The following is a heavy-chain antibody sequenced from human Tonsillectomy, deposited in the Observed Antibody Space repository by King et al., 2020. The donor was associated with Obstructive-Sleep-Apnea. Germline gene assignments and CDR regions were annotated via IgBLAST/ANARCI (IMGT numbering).Heavy chain of an antibody. J-gene: IGHJ4*02. D-gene: IGHD5-18*01. CDR2: ISYDGSNK. CDR1: GFTFSSYA. CDR3: ARDLRNVDTAMVGGY. V-gene: IGHV3-30*14. Sequence: VQLVESGGGLVQPGRSLRLSCAASGFTFSSYAMHWVRQAPGKGLEGVSVISYDGSNKYYADSVKGRFTISRYNSKNTLYLQMNSLRAEDTAVYYCARDLRNVDTAMVGGYWGQGTLVTVSS.